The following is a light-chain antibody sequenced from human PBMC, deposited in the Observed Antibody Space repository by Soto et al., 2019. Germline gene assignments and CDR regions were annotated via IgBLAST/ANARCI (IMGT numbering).Light chain of an antibody. Sequence: EILLTQSPATLSFSPGERATLSCRASQSVRTYLAWYQQKPGQAPRLLIYGASTRATGIPARFSGSGSGTEFTLTISSLQSEDFAVYYCQQYNNWPPWTFGQGTKVDIK. J-gene: IGKJ1*01. V-gene: IGKV3-15*01. CDR1: QSVRTY. CDR2: GAS. CDR3: QQYNNWPPWT.